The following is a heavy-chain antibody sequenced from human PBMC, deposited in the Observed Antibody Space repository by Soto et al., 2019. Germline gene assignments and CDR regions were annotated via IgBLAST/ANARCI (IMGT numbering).Heavy chain of an antibody. CDR1: GFTFGSYE. D-gene: IGHD2-2*01. J-gene: IGHJ4*02. CDR2: TSGSGSTI. V-gene: IGHV3-48*03. CDR3: ARAEGIGIVIVPAAPPDY. Sequence: GGSLRLSCEASGFTFGSYEMNWVRQAPGKGLEWVSHTSGSGSTIYYADFLKGRFTIARDNSKNTLYLQMNSLRAEDTAVYYCARAEGIGIVIVPAAPPDYWGQGTLVTVSS.